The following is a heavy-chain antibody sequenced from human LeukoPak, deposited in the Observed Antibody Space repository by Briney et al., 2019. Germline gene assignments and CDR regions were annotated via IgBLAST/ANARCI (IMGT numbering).Heavy chain of an antibody. J-gene: IGHJ4*02. Sequence: ASVKVSCKASGYTFTSYYMHWVRQAPGQGLEWMGIINPSGGSTSYAQKFQGRVTITADESTSTAYMELSSLRSEDTAVYYCARVPNIISSWYQNRYYFDYWGQGTLVTVSS. D-gene: IGHD6-13*01. CDR1: GYTFTSYY. CDR2: INPSGGST. V-gene: IGHV1-46*01. CDR3: ARVPNIISSWYQNRYYFDY.